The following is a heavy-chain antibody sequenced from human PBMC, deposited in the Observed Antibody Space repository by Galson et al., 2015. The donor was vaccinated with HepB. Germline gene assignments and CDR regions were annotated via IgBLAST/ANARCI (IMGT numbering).Heavy chain of an antibody. CDR1: GFTFSSYG. V-gene: IGHV3-33*01. CDR2: IWYDGSNK. CDR3: ARDPPDLLDYYYYGMDV. Sequence: SLRLSCAASGFTFSSYGMHWVRQAPGKGLEWVAVIWYDGSNKYYADSVKGRFTISRDNSKNTLYLQMNGLRAEDTAVYYCARDPPDLLDYYYYGMDVWGQGTTVTVSS. J-gene: IGHJ6*02.